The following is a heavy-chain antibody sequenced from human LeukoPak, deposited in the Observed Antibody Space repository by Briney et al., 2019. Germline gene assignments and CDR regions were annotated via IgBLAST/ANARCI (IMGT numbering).Heavy chain of an antibody. J-gene: IGHJ4*02. Sequence: GGSLRLSCAASGFTFNNYAMSWVRQAPGKGLEWLSTISSNGGSTYYADSVKGRFTISRDNSKNTLYLQMNSLRAEDTAVYYCAKDPDGSYDYWGQGTLVTVSS. CDR3: AKDPDGSYDY. CDR1: GFTFNNYA. CDR2: ISSNGGST. D-gene: IGHD1-14*01. V-gene: IGHV3-23*01.